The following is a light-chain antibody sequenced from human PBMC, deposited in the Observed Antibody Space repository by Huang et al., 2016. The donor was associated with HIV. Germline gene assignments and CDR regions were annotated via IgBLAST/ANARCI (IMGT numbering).Light chain of an antibody. V-gene: IGKV3-20*01. CDR2: GAS. CDR1: QSVTNNY. CDR3: QQYENSPET. Sequence: EIVLTQSPGTLSLSPGARATISCGASQSVTNNYLAGYQKKPGQAPRLLIYGASRRATGIPDRISGSGSGTDFTLTISRLEPEDFAVYYCQQYENSPETFGQGTKVEVK. J-gene: IGKJ1*01.